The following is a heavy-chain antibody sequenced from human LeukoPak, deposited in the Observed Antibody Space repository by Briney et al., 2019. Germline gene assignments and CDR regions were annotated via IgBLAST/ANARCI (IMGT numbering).Heavy chain of an antibody. V-gene: IGHV4-34*01. J-gene: IGHJ4*02. Sequence: SETLSLTYAVYSGSFSGYYWSWIRQPPGKGLEWIGEINHSGSTNYNPSLKSRVTISVDTSKNQFSLKLSSVTAADTAVYYCARGRPVDYWGQGTLVTVSS. CDR1: SGSFSGYY. CDR2: INHSGST. CDR3: ARGRPVDY.